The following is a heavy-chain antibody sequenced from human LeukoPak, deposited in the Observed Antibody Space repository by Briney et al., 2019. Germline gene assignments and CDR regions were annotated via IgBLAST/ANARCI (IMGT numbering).Heavy chain of an antibody. V-gene: IGHV3-48*01. CDR1: GFSFSGYS. D-gene: IGHD2-8*01. J-gene: IGHJ3*02. CDR2: ISSSSSNL. Sequence: PGGSPRLSCVASGFSFSGYSMNWVRQAPGKGLEWVSSISSSSSNLYYADSVKGRFTISRDNAKNSVYLQINPLRVEDTAVYYCARDPPGVRDAFDIWGHGTMVTVSS. CDR3: ARDPPGVRDAFDI.